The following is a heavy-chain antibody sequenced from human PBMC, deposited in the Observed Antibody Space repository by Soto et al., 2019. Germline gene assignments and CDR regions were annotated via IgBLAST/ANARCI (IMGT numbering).Heavy chain of an antibody. J-gene: IGHJ6*03. CDR3: ARDLGRTHCSSTSCYGGGGYYYYYYMDV. D-gene: IGHD2-2*01. CDR1: GYTFTSYY. CDR2: INPSGGST. V-gene: IGHV1-46*03. Sequence: GASVKVSCKASGYTFTSYYMHWVRQAPGQGLEWMGIINPSGGSTSYAQKFQGRVTMTRDTSTSTVYMELSSLRSEDTAVYYCARDLGRTHCSSTSCYGGGGYYYYYYMDVWGKGTTVTVSS.